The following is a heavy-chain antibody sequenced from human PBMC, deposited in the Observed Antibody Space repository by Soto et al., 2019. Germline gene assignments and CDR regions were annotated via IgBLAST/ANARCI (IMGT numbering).Heavy chain of an antibody. Sequence: PGGSLRLSCVASGFTFSSYDMTWVRQAPGKGLEYLSGTSHDGATTYYPESVKGRFTISRDNSKNTVYLHLTSLRAGDTAVYYCAKRMPYYFDYWGQGTLVTVSS. V-gene: IGHV3-23*01. CDR1: GFTFSSYD. CDR2: TSHDGATT. J-gene: IGHJ4*02. CDR3: AKRMPYYFDY. D-gene: IGHD3-10*01.